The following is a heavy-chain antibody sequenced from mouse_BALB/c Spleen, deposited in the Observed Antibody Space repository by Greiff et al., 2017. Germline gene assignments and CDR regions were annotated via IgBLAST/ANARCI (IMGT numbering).Heavy chain of an antibody. CDR3: ARRYGNHQAWFAY. Sequence: EVQRLESGGGLVQPGGSRKLSCAASGFTFSSFGMHWVRQAPEKGLEWVAYISSGSSTIYYADTVKGRFTISRDNPKNTLFLQMTSLRSEDTAMYYCARRYGNHQAWFAYWGQGTLVTVSA. D-gene: IGHD2-1*01. J-gene: IGHJ3*01. V-gene: IGHV5-17*02. CDR2: ISSGSSTI. CDR1: GFTFSSFG.